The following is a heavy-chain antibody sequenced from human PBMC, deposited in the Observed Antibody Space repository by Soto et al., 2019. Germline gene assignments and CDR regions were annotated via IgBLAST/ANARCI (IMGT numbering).Heavy chain of an antibody. CDR2: INPGSVTR. CDR3: VRAGKGNSYGYFY. CDR1: GLTFTTYN. Sequence: PGGSLRLSCAVSGLTFTTYNFNWVRQAPGKGLEWISFINPGSVTRHYAESVKGRFTISRDNAKNSLYLQMNSLTDADTAVYFCVRAGKGNSYGYFYWGQGTLVTVSS. V-gene: IGHV3-48*02. J-gene: IGHJ4*02. D-gene: IGHD5-18*01.